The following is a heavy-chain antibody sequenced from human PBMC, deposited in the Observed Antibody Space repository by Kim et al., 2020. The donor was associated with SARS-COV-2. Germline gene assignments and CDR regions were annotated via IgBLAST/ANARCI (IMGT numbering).Heavy chain of an antibody. CDR2: ISSSGSTI. V-gene: IGHV3-48*03. D-gene: IGHD6-19*01. J-gene: IGHJ6*02. CDR1: GFTFSSYE. CDR3: ARDRFAAHIAVAGIDYYYYGMDV. Sequence: GGSLRLSCAASGFTFSSYEMNCVRQAPGKGLEWVSYISSSGSTIYYADSVKGRFTISRDNAKNSLYLQMNSLRAEDTAVYYCARDRFAAHIAVAGIDYYYYGMDVWGQGTTVTVSS.